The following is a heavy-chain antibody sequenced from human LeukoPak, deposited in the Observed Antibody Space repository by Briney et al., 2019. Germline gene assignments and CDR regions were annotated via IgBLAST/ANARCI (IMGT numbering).Heavy chain of an antibody. D-gene: IGHD6-19*01. J-gene: IGHJ4*02. V-gene: IGHV6-1*01. Sequence: SQTLSLACAISGDSVSSNSAAWNWIRQSPSRGLEWLGRTYYRSKWYHDYAVSVKSRSIINTDTSQNQFSLQLNSVPPEDTAVYDCARVGSGGQKGFDYWGQGTLVTVSS. CDR3: ARVGSGGQKGFDY. CDR2: TYYRSKWYH. CDR1: GDSVSSNSAA.